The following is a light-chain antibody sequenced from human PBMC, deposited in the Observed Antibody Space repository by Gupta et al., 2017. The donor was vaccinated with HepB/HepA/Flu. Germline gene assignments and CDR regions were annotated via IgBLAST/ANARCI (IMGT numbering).Light chain of an antibody. CDR2: QDS. Sequence: SYELPQPPSVSVSPGQTASITCSGDKLGDKYACYYQQTPGQSPVLVIYQDSRRPSGIPERFSCTNSGNTATLTTGRTHAMDDADYYCQASDSSTHVVFGGGTKLTVL. CDR1: KLGDKY. CDR3: QASDSSTHVV. V-gene: IGLV3-1*01. J-gene: IGLJ2*01.